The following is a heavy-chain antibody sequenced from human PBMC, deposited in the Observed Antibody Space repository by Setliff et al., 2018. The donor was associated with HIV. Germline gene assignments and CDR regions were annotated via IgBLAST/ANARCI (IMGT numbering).Heavy chain of an antibody. CDR3: ARRDTSTGVDP. Sequence: SETLSLTCTVSGGSITSSTHYWDWIRQPPGKGLEWIGTVYYSGKTYYTQSLKSRVTVSVDTSKNQFSLKLNSVTAADTAVYYCARRDTSTGVDPWGQGALVTVSS. J-gene: IGHJ5*02. CDR1: GGSITSSTHY. V-gene: IGHV4-39*01. CDR2: VYYSGKT. D-gene: IGHD7-27*01.